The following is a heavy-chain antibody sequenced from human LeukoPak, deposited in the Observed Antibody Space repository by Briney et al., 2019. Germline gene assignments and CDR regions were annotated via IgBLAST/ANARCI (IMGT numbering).Heavy chain of an antibody. V-gene: IGHV3-30-3*01. D-gene: IGHD2-15*01. J-gene: IGHJ6*02. CDR3: ARLLSVAATRSLPYYYYYGTDV. CDR1: GFTFSSYA. Sequence: GGSLRLSCAASGFTFSSYAMLWVRQAPGKGLEWVAVISYDGSNKYYADSVKGRFTISRDNSKNTLYLQMNSLRAEDTAVYYCARLLSVAATRSLPYYYYYGTDVWGQGTTVTVSS. CDR2: ISYDGSNK.